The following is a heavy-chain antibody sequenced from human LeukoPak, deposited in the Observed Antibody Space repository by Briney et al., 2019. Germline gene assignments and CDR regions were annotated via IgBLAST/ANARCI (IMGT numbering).Heavy chain of an antibody. D-gene: IGHD3-10*01. V-gene: IGHV3-21*01. J-gene: IGHJ4*02. CDR1: GFTFSSYE. CDR3: ATDYYVSGSYYRLFY. Sequence: GGSLRLSCAASGFTFSSYEMNWVRQAPGKGLEWVSSISSSSSYIYYADSVKGRFTISRDNAKNTLYLQMNNLRAEDTAIYYCATDYYVSGSYYRLFYWGQGTLVTVSS. CDR2: ISSSSSYI.